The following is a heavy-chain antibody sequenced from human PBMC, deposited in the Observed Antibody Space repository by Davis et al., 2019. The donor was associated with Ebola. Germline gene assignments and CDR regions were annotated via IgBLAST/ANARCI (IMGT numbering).Heavy chain of an antibody. CDR2: IWSDGINK. Sequence: SLKTPCAASGFTFTNYGMPWVRLAPGQGLEWVALIWSDGINKYYASSVRGRFTISRNNSRNTLYLQMNSLRADETAVIYCGGAWDWGQGTLVTVSS. D-gene: IGHD1-26*01. J-gene: IGHJ4*02. V-gene: IGHV3-33*01. CDR3: GGAWD. CDR1: GFTFTNYG.